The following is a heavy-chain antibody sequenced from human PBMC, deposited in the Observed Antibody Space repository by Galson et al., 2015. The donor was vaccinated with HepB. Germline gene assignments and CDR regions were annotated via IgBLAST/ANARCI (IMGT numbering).Heavy chain of an antibody. D-gene: IGHD6-19*01. CDR2: IIPIFGTA. Sequence: SVKVSCKASGGTFSSYAISWVRQAPGQGLEWMGGIIPIFGTANYAQKFQGRVTITADESTSTAYMELSSLRSEDTAVYYCAREAIAVALPPPYYYYGMDVWGQGTTVTVSS. CDR1: GGTFSSYA. J-gene: IGHJ6*02. CDR3: AREAIAVALPPPYYYYGMDV. V-gene: IGHV1-69*13.